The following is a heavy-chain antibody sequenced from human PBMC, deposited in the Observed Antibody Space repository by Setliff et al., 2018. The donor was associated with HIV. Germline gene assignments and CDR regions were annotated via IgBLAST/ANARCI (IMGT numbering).Heavy chain of an antibody. D-gene: IGHD3-10*01. CDR3: ARDYLYYNMYNGSPVYGMDV. Sequence: VRDRVSSISIGSGAAIYYAESVQGRFTVSRDNSKNSLYLQMNSLRVEDTAVYYCARDYLYYNMYNGSPVYGMDVWGQGTTVTVSS. V-gene: IGHV3-21*01. J-gene: IGHJ6*02. CDR2: ISIGSGAAI.